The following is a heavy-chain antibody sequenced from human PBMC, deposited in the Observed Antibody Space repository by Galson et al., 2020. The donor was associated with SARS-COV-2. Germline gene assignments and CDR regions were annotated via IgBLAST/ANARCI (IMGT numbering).Heavy chain of an antibody. D-gene: IGHD6-19*01. J-gene: IGHJ4*02. CDR1: GFSFDDYA. Sequence: GGSLRLSCAASGFSFDDYAMHWVRQVPGKGLEWVSGISWNSGNIGYADSVNRRFTISRDNAKNSLYLQMNSLRVEDTALYYCAKDRGSGSVFLPFGYWGQGTLVTVSP. CDR3: AKDRGSGSVFLPFGY. CDR2: ISWNSGNI. V-gene: IGHV3-9*01.